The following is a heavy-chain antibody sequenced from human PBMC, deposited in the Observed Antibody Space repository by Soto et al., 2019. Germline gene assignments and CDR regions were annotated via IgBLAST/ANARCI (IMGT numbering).Heavy chain of an antibody. CDR3: ARGLGGRMDD. Sequence: QVQLVQSGAEVKKPGSSVRVSCKASGTIFSSYTISWVRQAPGQGLEWMGRIIPCLGETNSAQKFQGRVTLTAEKSTNTAYMELNSLRLEDTAVYYCARGLGGRMDDWGQGTTVTVSS. J-gene: IGHJ6*02. D-gene: IGHD3-16*01. V-gene: IGHV1-69*08. CDR2: IIPCLGET. CDR1: GTIFSSYT.